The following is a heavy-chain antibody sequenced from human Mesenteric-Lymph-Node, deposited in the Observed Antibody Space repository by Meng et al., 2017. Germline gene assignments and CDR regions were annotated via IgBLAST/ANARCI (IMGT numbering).Heavy chain of an antibody. V-gene: IGHV1-2*06. CDR3: VRDIVGGTDNLFDP. D-gene: IGHD1-26*01. CDR2: IHPKNNVS. CDR1: GYTFTDYY. Sequence: QVQLVQSGTEVKKPGASLKVSCKASGYTFTDYYMHWVRQAPGQGLEWMGRIHPKNNVSNYAQKFQGRVTMTWDTSTSTVYMELSSLRSEDTAVYYCVRDIVGGTDNLFDPWGQGTLVTASS. J-gene: IGHJ5*02.